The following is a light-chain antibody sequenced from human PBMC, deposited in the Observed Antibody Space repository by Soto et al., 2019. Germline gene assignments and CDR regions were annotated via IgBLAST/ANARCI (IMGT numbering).Light chain of an antibody. J-gene: IGKJ1*01. V-gene: IGKV1-5*01. CDR3: QQYNPYSRT. Sequence: DIQMTPSPSTPSASVGDRVTITCRASQSIGSWLAWYQQKPGKAPKLLIYAASSLQSGVPSRFSGSGSGTDFTLTISSLQRDDFAIYYCQQYNPYSRTFGQGTKVDIK. CDR2: AAS. CDR1: QSIGSW.